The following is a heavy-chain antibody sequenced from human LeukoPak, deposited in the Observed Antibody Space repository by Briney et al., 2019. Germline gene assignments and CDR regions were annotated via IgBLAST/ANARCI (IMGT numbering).Heavy chain of an antibody. CDR2: ISSSSSYI. CDR1: GFTFSSYS. Sequence: PGGSLRLSCAASGFTFSSYSMNWVRQAPGKGLEWVSSISSSSSYIYYADSVKGRFTISRDNAKNSLYLQMNSLRAEDTAVYYCARDPGTRADYYMDVSGKGTTVTVSS. J-gene: IGHJ6*03. D-gene: IGHD1-1*01. V-gene: IGHV3-21*01. CDR3: ARDPGTRADYYMDV.